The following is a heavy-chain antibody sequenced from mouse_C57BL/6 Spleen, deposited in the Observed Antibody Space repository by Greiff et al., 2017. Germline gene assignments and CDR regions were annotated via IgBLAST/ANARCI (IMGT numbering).Heavy chain of an antibody. CDR3: AIESGTPSDFDY. V-gene: IGHV5-4*01. J-gene: IGHJ2*01. D-gene: IGHD4-1*01. CDR2: ISDGGSYT. CDR1: GFTFSSYA. Sequence: EVQVVESGGGLVKPGGSLKLSCAASGFTFSSYAMSWVRQTPEKRLEWVATISDGGSYTYYPDNVKGRFTISRDTAKNNLYLQMSHLKSEDTAMYYCAIESGTPSDFDYWGQGTTLTVSS.